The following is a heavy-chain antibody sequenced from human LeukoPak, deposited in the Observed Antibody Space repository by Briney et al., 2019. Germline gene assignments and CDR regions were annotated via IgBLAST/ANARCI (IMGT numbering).Heavy chain of an antibody. CDR2: ISSGSTM. D-gene: IGHD1-26*01. CDR3: ARVLAGATYFDY. Sequence: GGSLRLSCAASGFTFSRYEMNWVRQAPGKGLEWLSYISSGSTMYYADSVKGRITISRDNAKNSLYLQMNSLRAEDTAVYYCARVLAGATYFDYWGQGTLVTVSS. V-gene: IGHV3-48*03. CDR1: GFTFSRYE. J-gene: IGHJ4*01.